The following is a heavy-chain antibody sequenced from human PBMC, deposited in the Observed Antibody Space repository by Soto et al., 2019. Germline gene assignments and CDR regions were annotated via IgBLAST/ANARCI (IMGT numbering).Heavy chain of an antibody. CDR3: ARDPKYSGYATNGFDP. CDR2: IWYDASNI. Sequence: GGSLRLSCAASGFSLSSHGMHWVRQAPGKGLQWVAVIWYDASNIYYAESVKGRFTISRDFSKNTLYLQMNSLRAEDTAVYYCARDPKYSGYATNGFDPWGQGTLVTVSS. D-gene: IGHD5-12*01. V-gene: IGHV3-33*01. J-gene: IGHJ5*02. CDR1: GFSLSSHG.